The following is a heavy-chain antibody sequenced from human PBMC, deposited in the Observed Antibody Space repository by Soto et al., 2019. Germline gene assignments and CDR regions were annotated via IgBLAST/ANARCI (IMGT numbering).Heavy chain of an antibody. CDR3: ARYCSGGSCYSLDAFDI. D-gene: IGHD2-15*01. CDR1: GYTFTGYY. J-gene: IGHJ3*02. CDR2: INPNSGGT. Sequence: GASVKVSCKASGYTFTGYYMHWVRQAPGQGLEWMGWINPNSGGTNYAQKFQGRVTMTRDTSISTAYMELSRLRSDDTAVYYCARYCSGGSCYSLDAFDIWGQGTMVTV. V-gene: IGHV1-2*02.